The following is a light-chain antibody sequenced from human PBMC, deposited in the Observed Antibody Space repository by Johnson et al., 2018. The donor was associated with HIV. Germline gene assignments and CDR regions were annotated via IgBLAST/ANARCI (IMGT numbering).Light chain of an antibody. Sequence: QSVLTQPPSVSAAPGQKVTISCSGGSSNIGNNYVSWYQQLPGTAPKLLIYDNDKRPSGIPDRFSGSKSGTSASLGITGLQTGDEAYYYCGTWDSSLSAYAFGTGTKVTVL. CDR2: DND. V-gene: IGLV1-51*01. CDR1: SSNIGNNY. J-gene: IGLJ1*01. CDR3: GTWDSSLSAYA.